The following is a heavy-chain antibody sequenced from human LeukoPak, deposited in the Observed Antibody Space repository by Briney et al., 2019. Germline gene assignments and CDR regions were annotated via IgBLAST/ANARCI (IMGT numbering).Heavy chain of an antibody. CDR3: ARPAVSDCGGDCYSYYFDY. V-gene: IGHV1-69*13. CDR1: GGTFSSYA. CDR2: IIPIFGTA. D-gene: IGHD2-21*02. J-gene: IGHJ4*02. Sequence: GASVKVSCKASGGTFSSYAISWVRQAPGQGLEWMGGIIPIFGTANYAQKFQGRVTITADESTSTAYMELSSLRSEDTAVYYCARPAVSDCGGDCYSYYFDYWGQGTLVTVSS.